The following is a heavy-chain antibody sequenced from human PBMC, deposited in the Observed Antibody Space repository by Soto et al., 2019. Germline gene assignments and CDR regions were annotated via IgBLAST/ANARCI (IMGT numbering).Heavy chain of an antibody. V-gene: IGHV3-30-3*01. Sequence: QVRLVESGGGVVQPGMSLRLSCATSGFTFSSYGLHWVRQAPGKGLEWVAMISYAGSKIYYADSVKGRVTISRDNSKNTLYLPMNRLSTEDTAVYYCAGGTTPPRTDYLYYGMDVWGQGTTVTVSS. CDR1: GFTFSSYG. CDR2: ISYAGSKI. J-gene: IGHJ6*02. CDR3: AGGTTPPRTDYLYYGMDV. D-gene: IGHD3-16*01.